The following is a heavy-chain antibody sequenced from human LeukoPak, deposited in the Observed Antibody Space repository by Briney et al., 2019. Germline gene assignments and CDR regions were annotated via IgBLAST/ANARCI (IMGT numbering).Heavy chain of an antibody. V-gene: IGHV3-7*01. CDR1: GFTFSSYW. CDR2: IKQDGSEK. CDR3: ARGGSGDYPLSYYYYYMDV. D-gene: IGHD4-17*01. Sequence: GGSLRLSCAASGFTFSSYWMSWVRQAPGKGLEWVANIKQDGSEKYYVDSVKGRFTISRDNAKNSLYLQMNSLRAEDTAVYYCARGGSGDYPLSYYYYYMDVWGKGTTVTVSS. J-gene: IGHJ6*03.